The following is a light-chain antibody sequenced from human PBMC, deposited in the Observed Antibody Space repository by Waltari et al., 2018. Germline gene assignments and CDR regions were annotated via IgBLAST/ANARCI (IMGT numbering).Light chain of an antibody. CDR1: QAITNY. V-gene: IGKV1-33*01. CDR3: QRYDNLPMFA. Sequence: IQLTQSPSSLSASVGDRVTITCRARQAITNYLNWYQHKSGRAPKLLIYDASNLEAGVPSRFSGSQSGTDFTFTISSLQPEDVGTYYCQRYDNLPMFAFGPGTEVHLK. CDR2: DAS. J-gene: IGKJ3*01.